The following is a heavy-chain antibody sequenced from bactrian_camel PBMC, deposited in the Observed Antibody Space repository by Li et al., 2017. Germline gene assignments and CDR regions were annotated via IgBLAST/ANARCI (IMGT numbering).Heavy chain of an antibody. CDR1: GYTYNRNC. J-gene: IGHJ4*01. CDR3: AIGYMARAYCSSGSYSEADFKY. Sequence: HVQLVESGGGSVQAGGSLRLSCAASGYTYNRNCMAWFRQAPGKDRERVAAIHAFDGSTFYTDSAKGRFTISQDKVKNTQYLQMNSLKPEDTGFYYCAIGYMARAYCSSGSYSEADFKYWGEGTQVTVS. CDR2: IHAFDGST. V-gene: IGHV3S1*01. D-gene: IGHD2*01.